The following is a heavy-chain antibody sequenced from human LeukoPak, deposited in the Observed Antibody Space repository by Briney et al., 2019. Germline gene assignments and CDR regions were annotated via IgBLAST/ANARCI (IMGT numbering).Heavy chain of an antibody. D-gene: IGHD2-21*02. Sequence: GGSLRLSCAASGFTFSSYGMSWVRQAPGKGLEWVSAISGSGGNTYYADSVKGRFTVSRDNSKNTLYVQMKSLRAEDTAVYYCAKDFVVVPGNVNYFDYWGQGTLVTVSS. V-gene: IGHV3-23*01. CDR3: AKDFVVVPGNVNYFDY. J-gene: IGHJ4*02. CDR2: ISGSGGNT. CDR1: GFTFSSYG.